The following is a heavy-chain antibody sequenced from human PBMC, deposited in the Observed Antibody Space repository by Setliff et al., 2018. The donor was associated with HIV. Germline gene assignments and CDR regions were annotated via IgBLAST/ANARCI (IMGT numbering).Heavy chain of an antibody. CDR2: INHSGST. CDR3: ARGRDHTGSWFRPFYLDF. CDR1: GGSFSAYH. Sequence: SETLSLTCAVYGGSFSAYHWSWIRQTPGKGLEWLGEINHSGSTAYNLALESRVSMSIDTSKNQFSLKLTSVTAADTAIYYSARGRDHTGSWFRPFYLDFWGHGNLVTVSS. J-gene: IGHJ4*01. V-gene: IGHV4-34*01. D-gene: IGHD3-10*01.